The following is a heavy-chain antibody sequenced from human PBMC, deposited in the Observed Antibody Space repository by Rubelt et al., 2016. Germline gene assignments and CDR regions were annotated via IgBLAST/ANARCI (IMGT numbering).Heavy chain of an antibody. CDR3: ARVLYGWDYYYYGMDV. D-gene: IGHD3-10*01. CDR1: GFAFSSYS. Sequence: EVQLLESGGGLVQPGGSLRLSCAASGFAFSSYSMNWVRQAPGKGLGWVSYISSSSSTIFYADSVRGQFTISTDNTKDSLYLQMNSLRAEDTAVYYCARVLYGWDYYYYGMDVWGQGTTVTVSS. V-gene: IGHV3-48*04. CDR2: ISSSSSTI. J-gene: IGHJ6*02.